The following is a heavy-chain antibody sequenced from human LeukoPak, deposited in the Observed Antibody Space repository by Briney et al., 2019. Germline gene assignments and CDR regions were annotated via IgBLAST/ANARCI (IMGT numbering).Heavy chain of an antibody. J-gene: IGHJ3*02. Sequence: PSETLSLTCTVSGGSISSGSYYWGWLRQPAGKGLEWVGRIYTSGSTNYNPSLKSRVTISVDTSKNQFSLKLSSVTAADTAVYYCARGTTMIVVVGPHDAFDIWGQGTMVTVSS. CDR3: ARGTTMIVVVGPHDAFDI. CDR1: GGSISSGSYY. D-gene: IGHD3-22*01. CDR2: IYTSGST. V-gene: IGHV4-61*02.